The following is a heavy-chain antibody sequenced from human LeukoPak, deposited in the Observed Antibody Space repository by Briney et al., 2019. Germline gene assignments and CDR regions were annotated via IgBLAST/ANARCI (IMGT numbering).Heavy chain of an antibody. J-gene: IGHJ4*02. CDR3: ANFYGSGSYYNGYFDY. D-gene: IGHD3-10*01. V-gene: IGHV3-23*01. CDR1: GFTFSSYA. CDR2: ISGSGGST. Sequence: PGGSLRLSCAASGFTFSSYAMSWVRQAPGKGLEWVSAISGSGGSTYYADPVKGRFTISRDNSKNTLYLQMNSLRAEDTAVYYCANFYGSGSYYNGYFDYWGQGTLVTVSS.